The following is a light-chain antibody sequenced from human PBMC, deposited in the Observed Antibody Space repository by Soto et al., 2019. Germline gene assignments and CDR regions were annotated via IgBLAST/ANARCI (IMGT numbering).Light chain of an antibody. CDR1: QSVLYSSNNNNY. CDR3: QQYYSTPRT. Sequence: DIVMTQSPDSLAVSLGERATINCKSSQSVLYSSNNNNYLAWYQEKPGQPPKLLIFWASTRESVVPDRFRGSGSGTDVTLTISSLQAEDVAVYYCQQYYSTPRTFGQGTKVEIK. CDR2: WAS. J-gene: IGKJ1*01. V-gene: IGKV4-1*01.